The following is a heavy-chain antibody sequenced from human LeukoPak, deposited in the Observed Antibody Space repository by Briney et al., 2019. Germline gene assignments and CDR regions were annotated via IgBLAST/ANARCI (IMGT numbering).Heavy chain of an antibody. J-gene: IGHJ4*02. CDR2: IYYSGST. V-gene: IGHV4-39*01. D-gene: IGHD6-13*01. CDR1: GGSISSSSYY. CDR3: ARLTQRLVYFDY. Sequence: PSETLSLTCTVSGGSISSSSYYWGWIRQPPGKGLEWIGSIYYSGSTYYNPSLKSRVTISVDTSKNQFSLKLSSVTAADTAVYYCARLTQRLVYFDYWGQGTLVTVSS.